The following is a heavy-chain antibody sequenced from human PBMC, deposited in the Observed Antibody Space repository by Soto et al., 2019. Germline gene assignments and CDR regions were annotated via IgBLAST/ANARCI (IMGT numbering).Heavy chain of an antibody. CDR3: ARRGTISSAHYFDY. CDR2: ITSSGSNT. CDR1: GFTFSGYN. D-gene: IGHD6-6*01. J-gene: IGHJ4*02. V-gene: IGHV3-11*01. Sequence: QVQLVESGGGLVKPGGSLRLSCAASGFTFSGYNMSWIRQAPGKGLEWVSYITSSGSNTFDAESVKGRFTISRDNAMNSLYLQMNSLSAEDTAVYYCARRGTISSAHYFDYWGQGTLVTVSS.